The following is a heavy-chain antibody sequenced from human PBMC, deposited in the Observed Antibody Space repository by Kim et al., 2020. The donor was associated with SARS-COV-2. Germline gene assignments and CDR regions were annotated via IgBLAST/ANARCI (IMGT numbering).Heavy chain of an antibody. D-gene: IGHD6-13*01. V-gene: IGHV3-23*01. CDR2: ISGSGGST. J-gene: IGHJ6*02. CDR1: GFTFSSYA. CDR3: WRRQQLVPYYYYGMDV. Sequence: GGSLRLSCAASGFTFSSYAMSWVRQAPGKGLEWVSAISGSGGSTYYADSVKGRFTISRDNSKNTLYLQMNSLRAEDTAVYYCWRRQQLVPYYYYGMDVWGQGTTVTVSS.